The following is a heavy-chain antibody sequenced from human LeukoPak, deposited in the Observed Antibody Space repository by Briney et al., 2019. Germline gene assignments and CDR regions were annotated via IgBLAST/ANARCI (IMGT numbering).Heavy chain of an antibody. CDR2: ISYDGSNK. CDR1: GFTFSSYG. J-gene: IGHJ4*02. V-gene: IGHV3-30*18. CDR3: AKDITSPYYYDSSGYALPDY. D-gene: IGHD3-22*01. Sequence: GGSLRLSCAASGFTFSSYGMHWVRQAPGKGLEWVAVISYDGSNKYYADSVKGRFTISRDNSKNSLYLQMNSLRTEDTALYYCAKDITSPYYYDSSGYALPDYWGQGTLVTVSS.